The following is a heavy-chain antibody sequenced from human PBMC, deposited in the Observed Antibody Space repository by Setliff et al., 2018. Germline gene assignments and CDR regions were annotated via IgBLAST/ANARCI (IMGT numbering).Heavy chain of an antibody. CDR3: ARARGYYYDSSGGLFDY. CDR1: GGTFSSYA. Sequence: GASVKVSCKASGGTFSSYAISWVRQAPGQGLEWMGGIIPIFGTANYAQKFQGRVTITADESTSTAYMELSSLRSEDTAVYYYARARGYYYDSSGGLFDYWGQGTLVTVSS. J-gene: IGHJ4*02. CDR2: IIPIFGTA. V-gene: IGHV1-69*13. D-gene: IGHD3-22*01.